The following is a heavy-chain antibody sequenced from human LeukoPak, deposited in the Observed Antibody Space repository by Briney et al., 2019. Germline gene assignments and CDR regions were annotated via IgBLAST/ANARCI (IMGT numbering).Heavy chain of an antibody. J-gene: IGHJ4*02. CDR2: IRNSTNTI. CDR1: GFTFNTYI. D-gene: IGHD1-26*01. Sequence: GGSLRLSCAASGFTFNTYIMNWVRQAPGKGLEWVSYIRNSTNTIYYADSVRGRFTISRDNAKNSLYLQMNSLRAEDTAVYYCAKAHSGSYPYYFDYWGQGTLVTVSS. CDR3: AKAHSGSYPYYFDY. V-gene: IGHV3-48*04.